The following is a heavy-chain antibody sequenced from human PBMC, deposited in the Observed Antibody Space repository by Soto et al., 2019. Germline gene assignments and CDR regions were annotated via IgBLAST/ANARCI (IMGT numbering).Heavy chain of an antibody. J-gene: IGHJ5*02. Sequence: GGSLRLSCAVSGFTFRYYGMHWVRQAPGKGLEWVAVISYDGSNKYYADSVKGRFTISRDNSKNTLYLQMNSLRAEDTAVYYCAKDSDDILTGYSLGRSWGQGTLVTVSS. V-gene: IGHV3-30*18. CDR3: AKDSDDILTGYSLGRS. CDR2: ISYDGSNK. D-gene: IGHD3-9*01. CDR1: GFTFRYYG.